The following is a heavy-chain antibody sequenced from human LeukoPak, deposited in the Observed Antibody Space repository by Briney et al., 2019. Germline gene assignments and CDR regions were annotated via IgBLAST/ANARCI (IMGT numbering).Heavy chain of an antibody. CDR1: GFTFSSYS. J-gene: IGHJ4*02. CDR3: AGGAYCGGDCYSSFDY. D-gene: IGHD2-21*02. CDR2: ISSSSSTI. V-gene: IGHV3-48*01. Sequence: GGSLRLSCAASGFTFSSYSMNWVRQAPGKGLEWVSYISSSSSTIYYADSVKGRFTISRDNAKNSLYLQMNSLRAEDTAVYYCAGGAYCGGDCYSSFDYWGQGTLVTVSS.